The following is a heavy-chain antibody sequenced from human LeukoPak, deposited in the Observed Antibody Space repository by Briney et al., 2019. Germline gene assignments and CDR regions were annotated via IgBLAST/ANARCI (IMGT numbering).Heavy chain of an antibody. J-gene: IGHJ3*02. D-gene: IGHD4-17*01. CDR3: AREPPPADYDDAFDI. CDR1: AYTFTGYY. V-gene: IGHV1-2*02. Sequence: ASVKVSCKTSAYTFTGYYMHLVRQAPGQGLEWMGWINPNSGGTNYAQKFQGRVTMTRDTSISTAYMELSRLRSDDTAVYYCAREPPPADYDDAFDIWGRGTMVTVSS. CDR2: INPNSGGT.